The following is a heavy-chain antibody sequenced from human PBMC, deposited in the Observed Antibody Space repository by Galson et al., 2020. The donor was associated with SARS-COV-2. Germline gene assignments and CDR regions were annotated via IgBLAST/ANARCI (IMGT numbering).Heavy chain of an antibody. V-gene: IGHV3-30*03. CDR2: ISYDGSKR. CDR1: GFTFSSYG. D-gene: IGHD1-26*01. CDR3: AACIVGATKREYYYYYGMDV. J-gene: IGHJ6*02. Sequence: TGGTLRLSCAASGFTFSSYGKHWVRQAPGKGLEWVAVISYDGSKRYYADCVKGRVTISRDNSKNTLYPQMNSLRAEDTAVYYCAACIVGATKREYYYYYGMDVWGQGTTVTVSS.